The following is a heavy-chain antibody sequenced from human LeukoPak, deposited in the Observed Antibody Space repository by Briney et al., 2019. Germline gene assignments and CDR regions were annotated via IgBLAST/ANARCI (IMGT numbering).Heavy chain of an antibody. CDR1: SGSFSGYY. J-gene: IGHJ4*02. V-gene: IGHV4-34*01. Sequence: SETLSLTCAVYSGSFSGYYWSWIRQPPGKGLDWIGEINDSGSVNCNPSLKNRVTLSVDTSKNQFSLRLSSVAAADTAVYYCARRLVDSGASQVSDDWGQGTLVTVSS. CDR2: INDSGSV. CDR3: ARRLVDSGASQVSDD. D-gene: IGHD2-15*01.